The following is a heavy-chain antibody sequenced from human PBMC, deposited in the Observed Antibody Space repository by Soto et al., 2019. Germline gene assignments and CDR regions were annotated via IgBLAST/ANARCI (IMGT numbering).Heavy chain of an antibody. J-gene: IGHJ5*02. CDR1: GGSISSSNW. V-gene: IGHV4-4*02. CDR3: ASSLSWNWIDP. D-gene: IGHD6-13*01. CDR2: IYHTGST. Sequence: PSETLSLTCVVSGGSISSSNWWSWVRQTPGKGLEWIGEIYHTGSTNYNPSLKSRVTIAIDRSKKQFSLNLTSVTAADTAVYYCASSLSWNWIDPWGQGXLVTVYS.